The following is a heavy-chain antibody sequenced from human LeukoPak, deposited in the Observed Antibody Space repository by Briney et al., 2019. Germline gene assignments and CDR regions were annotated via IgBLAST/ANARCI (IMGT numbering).Heavy chain of an antibody. CDR3: ARDSGMVYGPAMYYFDY. V-gene: IGHV1-2*02. Sequence: GASVKVSCKASGYTFTGYYMHWVRQAPGQGLEWMGWINPNSGGTNYAQKFQGRVTMTRDTSISTAYMELSRLRSDDTAVYYCARDSGMVYGPAMYYFDYWGQGTLVTVSS. CDR1: GYTFTGYY. CDR2: INPNSGGT. J-gene: IGHJ4*02. D-gene: IGHD2-8*01.